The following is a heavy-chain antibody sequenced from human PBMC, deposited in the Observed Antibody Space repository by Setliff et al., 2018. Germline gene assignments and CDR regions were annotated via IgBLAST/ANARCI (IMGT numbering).Heavy chain of an antibody. CDR1: GGSISSGGYY. CDR3: ARELYYYGSGSWTFDP. D-gene: IGHD3-10*01. V-gene: IGHV4-31*03. Sequence: SETLSLTCTVSGGSISSGGYYWSWIRQHPGKGLEWIGYIYYSGSTYYNPPLKSRVTISVDTSKNLFSLKLSSVTAADTAVYYCARELYYYGSGSWTFDPWGQGTLVTVPS. J-gene: IGHJ5*02. CDR2: IYYSGST.